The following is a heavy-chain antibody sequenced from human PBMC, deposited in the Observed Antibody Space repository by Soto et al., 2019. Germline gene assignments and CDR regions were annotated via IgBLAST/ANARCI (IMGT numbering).Heavy chain of an antibody. Sequence: SETLSLTCSVSGGSISSSSYFWGWIRQPPGKGLEWIGSIYYSGSTYYNPSLKSRVTVSVDTSKNQFSLKLSSVTAADTAVYYCARHTPAISISDHWGQGTLVTVSS. CDR3: ARHTPAISISDH. J-gene: IGHJ4*02. CDR1: GGSISSSSYF. V-gene: IGHV4-39*01. CDR2: IYYSGST. D-gene: IGHD2-15*01.